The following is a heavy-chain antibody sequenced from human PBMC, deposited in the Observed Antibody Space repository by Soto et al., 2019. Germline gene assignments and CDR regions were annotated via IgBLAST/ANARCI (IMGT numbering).Heavy chain of an antibody. CDR2: INAGNGNT. D-gene: IGHD3-22*01. CDR1: GYTFTSYA. CDR3: ALGLGGYYPRFHY. J-gene: IGHJ4*02. Sequence: QVQLVQSGAEEKKPGASVKVSCKASGYTFTSYAIHWVRQAPGQRLEWMGWINAGNGNTKYSQKFQGRVTITRDTTTSTAYMELSSLRSEDTAEYCCALGLGGYYPRFHYWGQGTLVTVS. V-gene: IGHV1-3*05.